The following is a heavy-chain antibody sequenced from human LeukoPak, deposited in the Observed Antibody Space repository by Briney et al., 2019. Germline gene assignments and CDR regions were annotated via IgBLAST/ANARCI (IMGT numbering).Heavy chain of an antibody. CDR3: ARSTRALVPTADDAFDX. J-gene: IGHJ3*02. Sequence: GGSLRLSCAASGFTVSRNYMNWVRQAPGKGLEWVSIIHSVGTTYYADSVKGRCTISRDYSKNTLYLQMNSLRVEDTAVYYCARSTRALVPTADDAFDXWGQGTMVTVS. V-gene: IGHV3-66*02. CDR2: IHSVGTT. CDR1: GFTVSRNY. D-gene: IGHD2-2*01.